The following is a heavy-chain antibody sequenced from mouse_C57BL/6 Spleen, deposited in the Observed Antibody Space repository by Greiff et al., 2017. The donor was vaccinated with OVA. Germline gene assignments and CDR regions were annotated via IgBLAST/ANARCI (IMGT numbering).Heavy chain of an antibody. V-gene: IGHV1-54*01. Sequence: QVQLQQSGAELVRPGTSVKVSCKASGYAFTNYLIEWVKQRPGQGLEWIGVINPGSGGTNYNEKFKGKATLTADKSSSTAYMQLSSLTSEDSAVYFCAREWDSSGYVWFAYWGQGTLVTVSA. J-gene: IGHJ3*01. D-gene: IGHD3-2*02. CDR1: GYAFTNYL. CDR2: INPGSGGT. CDR3: AREWDSSGYVWFAY.